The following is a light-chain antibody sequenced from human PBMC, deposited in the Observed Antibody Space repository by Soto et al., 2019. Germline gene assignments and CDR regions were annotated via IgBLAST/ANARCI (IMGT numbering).Light chain of an antibody. CDR1: SSDVGVYNY. V-gene: IGLV2-14*01. J-gene: IGLJ1*01. Sequence: QSALTQPASVSGAPGQSITISCTGTSSDVGVYNYVSWYQQPPGKAPKLMIYEVSNRPSGVSNRFSGSKSGNTASLTISGLQAEDEDDYYCSSYTSSSIDYVFGTGTKLTVL. CDR2: EVS. CDR3: SSYTSSSIDYV.